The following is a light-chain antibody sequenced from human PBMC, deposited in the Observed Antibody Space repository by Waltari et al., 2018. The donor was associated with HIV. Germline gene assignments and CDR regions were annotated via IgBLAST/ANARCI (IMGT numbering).Light chain of an antibody. CDR1: QTIFPH. CDR3: QQSSTTLPYT. CDR2: AVS. V-gene: IGKV1-39*01. J-gene: IGKJ2*01. Sequence: DIQLTQSPSSLSAYVGDRITVTCRASQTIFPHLNWYQQRPGRAPKLLIYAVSNLQTGVPSRIGGSGSGTNFTLTITNLQPEDIATYFCQQSSTTLPYTFGQGTILESK.